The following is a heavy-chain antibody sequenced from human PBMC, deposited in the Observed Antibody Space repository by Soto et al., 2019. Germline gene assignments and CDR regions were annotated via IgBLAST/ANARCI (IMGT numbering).Heavy chain of an antibody. J-gene: IGHJ6*02. Sequence: TRALRSTVAGGSVSSGVYYWSWVRKSPRRGLEWIGNIYYSGSTYYNPSVKSRLTISVDTSKNQFSLNLSSVTAADTAVYYCARDRLMDTAGTGRHYFGLDVWGQGTTVTASS. D-gene: IGHD5-18*01. V-gene: IGHV4-31*02. CDR3: ARDRLMDTAGTGRHYFGLDV. CDR2: IYYSGST. CDR1: GGSVSSGVYY.